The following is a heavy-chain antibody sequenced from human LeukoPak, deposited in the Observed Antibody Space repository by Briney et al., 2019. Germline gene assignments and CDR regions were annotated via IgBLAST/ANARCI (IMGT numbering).Heavy chain of an antibody. CDR1: GFTFSSYA. V-gene: IGHV3-21*01. D-gene: IGHD6-19*01. Sequence: GGSLRLSCAASGFTFSSYAMHWVRQAPGKGLEWVSSISSSSSSYIYYADSVKGRFTISRDNAKNSLYLQMNSLRAEGTAVYYCARAVAGTRDGYWGQGTLVTVSS. CDR3: ARAVAGTRDGY. J-gene: IGHJ4*02. CDR2: ISSSSSSYI.